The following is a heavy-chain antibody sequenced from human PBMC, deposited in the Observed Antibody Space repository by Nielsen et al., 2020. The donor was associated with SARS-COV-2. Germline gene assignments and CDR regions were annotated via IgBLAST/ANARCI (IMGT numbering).Heavy chain of an antibody. Sequence: SETLSLTCAVYGGSFSGYYWSWIRQPPGKGLEWIGEINHSGSTNYNPSLKSRVTISVDTSKNQFSLKLSPVTAADTAVYYCATMSGYYYAPVDYWGQGTLVTVSS. CDR1: GGSFSGYY. J-gene: IGHJ4*02. CDR2: INHSGST. D-gene: IGHD3-22*01. CDR3: ATMSGYYYAPVDY. V-gene: IGHV4-34*01.